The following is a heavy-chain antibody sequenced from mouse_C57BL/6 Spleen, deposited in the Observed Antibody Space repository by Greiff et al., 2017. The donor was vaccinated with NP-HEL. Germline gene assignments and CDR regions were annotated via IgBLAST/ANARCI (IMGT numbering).Heavy chain of an antibody. CDR2: IDPENGDT. V-gene: IGHV14-4*01. Sequence: EVKLQQSGAELVRPGASVKLSCTASGFNIKDDYMHWVKQRPEQGLEWIGWIDPENGDTEYASKFQGKATITADTSSNTAYLQLSSLTSEDTAVYYCTTYDGYSYYAMDYWGQGTSVTVSS. J-gene: IGHJ4*01. CDR1: GFNIKDDY. D-gene: IGHD2-3*01. CDR3: TTYDGYSYYAMDY.